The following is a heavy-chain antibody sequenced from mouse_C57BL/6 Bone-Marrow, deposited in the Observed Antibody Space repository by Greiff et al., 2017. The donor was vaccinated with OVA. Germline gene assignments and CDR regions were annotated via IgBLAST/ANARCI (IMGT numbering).Heavy chain of an antibody. Sequence: QVQLQQSGPELVKPGASVKISCKASGYAFSSSWMNWVKQRPGKGLEWSGRIYPGDGDTNYNGKFKGKATLTADKSSSTAYMQLSSLTSEDSAVYFCAREDDYDWYFDVWGTGTTVTVSS. CDR2: IYPGDGDT. D-gene: IGHD2-4*01. CDR1: GYAFSSSW. V-gene: IGHV1-82*01. CDR3: AREDDYDWYFDV. J-gene: IGHJ1*03.